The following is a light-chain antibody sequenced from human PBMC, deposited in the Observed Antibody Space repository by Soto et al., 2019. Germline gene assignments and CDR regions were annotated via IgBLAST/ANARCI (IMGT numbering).Light chain of an antibody. CDR3: QQYNKWPRT. V-gene: IGKV3-15*01. J-gene: IGKJ1*01. CDR1: QSVSSTY. Sequence: EIVLTQSPATLSLSPGESATLSCRASQSVSSTYLAWYQQKPGQAPRLLIFGASSRANGIPARFSGSGSGTEFTLTISNLQTEDFAVYYCQQYNKWPRTFGQGTKVDIK. CDR2: GAS.